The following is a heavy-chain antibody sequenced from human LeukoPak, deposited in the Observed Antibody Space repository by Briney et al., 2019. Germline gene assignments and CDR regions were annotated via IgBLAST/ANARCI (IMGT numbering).Heavy chain of an antibody. CDR1: RGSITNSSCY. CDR2: IYYTGTT. CDR3: ARRAVVPAAVSYFDN. V-gene: IGHV4-39*01. J-gene: IGHJ4*02. Sequence: SETLSLTCAVSRGSITNSSCYWGWIRQPPGKGLEWIGGIYYTGTTYYSPTLNSRITISMDTSKKQFSLRLASVTAADTAAYYCARRAVVPAAVSYFDNWGQGTLVTVSS. D-gene: IGHD2-2*01.